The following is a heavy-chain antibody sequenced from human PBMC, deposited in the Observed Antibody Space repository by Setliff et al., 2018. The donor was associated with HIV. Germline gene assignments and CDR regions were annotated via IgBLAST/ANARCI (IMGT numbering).Heavy chain of an antibody. Sequence: ASVKVSCKASGYTFTSYYLHWVRQAPGQGLEWMGMINPSGGSASYAQKFQGRVTMSRDTSTSTVYIELSSLRSEDTAVYYFASDYFASSAYHYGFGAFDIWGQETMVTVSS. CDR3: ASDYFASSAYHYGFGAFDI. J-gene: IGHJ3*02. CDR1: GYTFTSYY. CDR2: INPSGGSA. D-gene: IGHD3-22*01. V-gene: IGHV1-46*01.